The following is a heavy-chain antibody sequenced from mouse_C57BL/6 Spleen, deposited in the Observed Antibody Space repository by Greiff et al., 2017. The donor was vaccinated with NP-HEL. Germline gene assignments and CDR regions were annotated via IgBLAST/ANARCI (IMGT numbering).Heavy chain of an antibody. V-gene: IGHV1-54*01. Sequence: QVQLQQSGAELVRPGTSVKVSCKASGYAFTNYLIEWVKQRPGQGLEWIGVINPGSGGTNYNEKFKGKATLTADKSSSTAYMQLSSLTSEDSAVYFCARRDSNYEGYAMDYWGQGTSVTVSS. CDR2: INPGSGGT. J-gene: IGHJ4*01. CDR3: ARRDSNYEGYAMDY. CDR1: GYAFTNYL. D-gene: IGHD2-5*01.